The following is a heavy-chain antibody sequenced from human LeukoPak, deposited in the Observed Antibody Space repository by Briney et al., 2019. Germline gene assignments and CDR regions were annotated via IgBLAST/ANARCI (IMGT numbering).Heavy chain of an antibody. CDR3: AREADGYFDWSPTLDV. Sequence: GGSLRLSCAASGFTFSSYAMRWVRQAPGKGLEWVSAISGSGGSTYYADSVKGRFTISRDNAKNSLYLQMNSLRAEDTAVYYCAREADGYFDWSPTLDVWGQGTTVTVSS. J-gene: IGHJ6*02. CDR1: GFTFSSYA. CDR2: ISGSGGST. D-gene: IGHD3-9*01. V-gene: IGHV3-23*01.